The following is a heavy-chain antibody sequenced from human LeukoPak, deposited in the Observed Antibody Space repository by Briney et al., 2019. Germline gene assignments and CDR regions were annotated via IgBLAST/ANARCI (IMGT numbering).Heavy chain of an antibody. CDR3: ARDGVADYFDY. CDR1: GFTFSSYW. CDR2: IKQDGSEK. J-gene: IGHJ4*02. D-gene: IGHD6-19*01. V-gene: IGHV3-7*01. Sequence: PGGSLRLSCAASGFTFSSYWMSWVRQALGKGLEWVANIKQDGSEKYYVDSVKGRFTISRDNAKNSLYLQMNSLRAEDTAVYYCARDGVADYFDYWGQGTLVTVSS.